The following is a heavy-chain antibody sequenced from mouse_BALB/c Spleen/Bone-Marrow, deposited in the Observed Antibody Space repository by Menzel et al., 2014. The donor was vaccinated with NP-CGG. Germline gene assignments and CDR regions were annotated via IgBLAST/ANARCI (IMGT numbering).Heavy chain of an antibody. CDR1: GYIFTSYW. V-gene: IGHV1-69*02. D-gene: IGHD2-3*01. CDR2: IYPSDNYT. Sequence: VQLQQSGAELVRPGASVKLSCKASGYIFTSYWINWVKQRPGEGLEWIGNIYPSDNYTNYNQKFKDKATLTVDKSSSTAYMQLSSPTAEDSAVYSCTRTYEYLDHWGQGPTLTVSS. J-gene: IGHJ2*01. CDR3: TRTYEYLDH.